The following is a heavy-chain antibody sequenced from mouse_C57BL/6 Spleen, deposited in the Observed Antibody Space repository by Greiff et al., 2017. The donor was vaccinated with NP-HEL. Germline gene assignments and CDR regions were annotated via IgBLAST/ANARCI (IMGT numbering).Heavy chain of an antibody. D-gene: IGHD1-1*01. J-gene: IGHJ2*01. V-gene: IGHV1-9*01. CDR1: GYTFTGYW. CDR2: ILPGSGST. CDR3: ARGHYYGSSYGYYFDY. Sequence: QVQLQQSGAELMKPGASVKLSCKATGYTFTGYWIEWVKQRPGHGLEWIGEILPGSGSTNYNEKFKGKATFTADTSSNTAYMQLSSLTTEDSAIYYCARGHYYGSSYGYYFDYWGQGTTLTVSS.